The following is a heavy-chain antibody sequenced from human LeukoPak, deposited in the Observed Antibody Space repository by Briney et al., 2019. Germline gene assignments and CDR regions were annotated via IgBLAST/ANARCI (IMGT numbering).Heavy chain of an antibody. CDR3: AKFLTHCSSTSCYLRGWFDP. D-gene: IGHD2-2*01. CDR1: GYTFTSYD. V-gene: IGHV1-8*01. Sequence: ASVKVSCKASGYTFTSYDINWVRQATGQGLEWMGWMNPNSGNTGYAQKFQGRVTMTRNTSISTAYMELSSLRSEDTAVYYCAKFLTHCSSTSCYLRGWFDPWGQGTLVTVSS. J-gene: IGHJ5*02. CDR2: MNPNSGNT.